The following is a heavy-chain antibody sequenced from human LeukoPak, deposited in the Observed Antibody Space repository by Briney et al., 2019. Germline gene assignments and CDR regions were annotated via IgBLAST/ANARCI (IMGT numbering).Heavy chain of an antibody. CDR2: IYYSGST. J-gene: IGHJ4*02. CDR1: GGSISSYY. Sequence: PSETLSPTCTVSGGSISSYYWSWIRQPPGKGLEWIGYIYYSGSTNYNPSLKSRVTISVDTSKNQFSLKLSSVTAADTAVYYCARGGESIAAAGNFDYWGQGTLVTVSS. D-gene: IGHD6-13*01. V-gene: IGHV4-59*01. CDR3: ARGGESIAAAGNFDY.